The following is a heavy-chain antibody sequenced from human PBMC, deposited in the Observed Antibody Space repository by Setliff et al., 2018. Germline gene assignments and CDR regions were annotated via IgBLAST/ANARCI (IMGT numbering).Heavy chain of an antibody. CDR3: ATLRRNDF. Sequence: ASVKVSCKASGGTFSSYTISWVRQAPGQGLEWMGRVDPEDGETIYAEKFQGRVTITSDTSTDTAYMELSSLRSEDTAVYYCATLRRNDFWGQGTLVTVS. J-gene: IGHJ4*02. CDR2: VDPEDGET. CDR1: GGTFSSYT. V-gene: IGHV1-69-2*01.